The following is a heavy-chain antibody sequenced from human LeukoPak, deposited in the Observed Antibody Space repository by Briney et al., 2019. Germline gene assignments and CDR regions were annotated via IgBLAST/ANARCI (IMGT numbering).Heavy chain of an antibody. Sequence: GGSLRLSCAASGFTFSSYAMSWVRQAPGKGLEWVSVISGSGRSTYYADSVKGRFTISRDNSKNTLYLQMNSLRAEDTAVYYCAIDQSSSVNYWGQGTLVTVSS. D-gene: IGHD6-6*01. J-gene: IGHJ4*02. CDR1: GFTFSSYA. CDR3: AIDQSSSVNY. V-gene: IGHV3-23*01. CDR2: ISGSGRST.